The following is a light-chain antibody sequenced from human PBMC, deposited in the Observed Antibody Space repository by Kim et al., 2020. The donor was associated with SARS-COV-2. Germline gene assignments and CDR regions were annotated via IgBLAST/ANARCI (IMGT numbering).Light chain of an antibody. J-gene: IGLJ2*01. Sequence: VAVGQTVRITCQGDSLRSYYATWYQQKPGQAPILLIYGKNNRPSGIPDRFSGSSSGNTASLTNTGTQAGDEADYYCNSRDTNDIVLFGGGTQLTVL. CDR3: NSRDTNDIVL. CDR1: SLRSYY. V-gene: IGLV3-19*01. CDR2: GKN.